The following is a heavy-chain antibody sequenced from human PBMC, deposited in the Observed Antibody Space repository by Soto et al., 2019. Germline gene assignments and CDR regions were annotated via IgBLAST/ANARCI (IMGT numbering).Heavy chain of an antibody. D-gene: IGHD5-12*01. V-gene: IGHV4-4*07. J-gene: IGHJ4*02. CDR1: GGSITNYY. CDR2: IYNSGST. CDR3: AGQRWLQLRVRFDY. Sequence: PSETLSLTCTVSGGSITNYYWSWIRQPAGRGLEWIGRIYNSGSTNYNPSLKSRVTMSLDTSKNQFSLNLISVTAADMAVYYCAGQRWLQLRVRFDYWGQGILVTVSS.